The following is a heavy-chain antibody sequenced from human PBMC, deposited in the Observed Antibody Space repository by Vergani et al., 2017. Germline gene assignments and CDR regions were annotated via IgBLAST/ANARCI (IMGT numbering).Heavy chain of an antibody. CDR3: ARVKGCSSTSCYDYNWFDP. D-gene: IGHD2-2*01. CDR2: IYYSGST. V-gene: IGHV4-39*07. CDR1: GGSISSSSYY. Sequence: QLQLQESGPGLVKPSETLSLTCTVSGGSISSSSYYWGWIRQPPGKGLEWIGSIYYSGSTYYNPSLKSRVTISVDTSKNQFSLKLSSVTAADTAVYYCARVKGCSSTSCYDYNWFDPWGQGTLVTVSS. J-gene: IGHJ5*02.